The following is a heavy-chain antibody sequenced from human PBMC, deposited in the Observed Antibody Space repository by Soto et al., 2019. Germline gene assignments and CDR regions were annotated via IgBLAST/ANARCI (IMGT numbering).Heavy chain of an antibody. D-gene: IGHD3-10*01. CDR3: ARRRGIYGSGSYFDYYYYYMDV. CDR1: GFTVSSNY. J-gene: IGHJ6*03. CDR2: IYSGGST. Sequence: GGSLRLSCAASGFTVSSNYMSWVRQAPGKGLEWVSVIYSGGSTYYADSVKGRFTISRDNSKNTLYLQMNSLRAEDTAVYYCARRRGIYGSGSYFDYYYYYMDVWGKGTTVTVSS. V-gene: IGHV3-66*01.